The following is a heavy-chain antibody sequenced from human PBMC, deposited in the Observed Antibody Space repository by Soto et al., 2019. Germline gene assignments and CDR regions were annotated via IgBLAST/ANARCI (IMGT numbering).Heavy chain of an antibody. CDR2: IYYSGST. J-gene: IGHJ4*02. Sequence: PSETLSLTCTVSGGSISSSSYYWGWIRQPPGKGLEWIGSIYYSGSTYYNPSLKSRVTISVDTSKNQFSLKLSSVTAADTAVYYCARLKYYYGSGSYWSEGYFDYWGQGTLVTVSS. V-gene: IGHV4-39*01. D-gene: IGHD3-10*01. CDR3: ARLKYYYGSGSYWSEGYFDY. CDR1: GGSISSSSYY.